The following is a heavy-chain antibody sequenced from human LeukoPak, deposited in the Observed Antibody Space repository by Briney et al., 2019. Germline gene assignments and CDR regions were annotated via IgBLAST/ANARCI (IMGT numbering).Heavy chain of an antibody. CDR1: GFTFSSYA. Sequence: QTGGSLRLSCAASGFTFSSYAMHWVRQAPGKGLEWVAVISYDGSDKYHADSVKGRFTISRDNSKNTLYLQMNSLRAEDTAVYYCARAYYDYVWGSIAREYFDYWGQGTLVTVSS. V-gene: IGHV3-30-3*01. CDR3: ARAYYDYVWGSIAREYFDY. D-gene: IGHD3-16*01. CDR2: ISYDGSDK. J-gene: IGHJ4*02.